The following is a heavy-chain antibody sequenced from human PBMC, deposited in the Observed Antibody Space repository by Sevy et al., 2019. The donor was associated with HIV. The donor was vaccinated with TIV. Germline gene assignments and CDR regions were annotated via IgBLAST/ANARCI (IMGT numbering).Heavy chain of an antibody. D-gene: IGHD3-10*01. J-gene: IGHJ5*02. CDR3: SRDRYGSQSYAADH. CDR2: IRSKLYGGTT. V-gene: IGHV3-49*03. CDR1: GFSFDNYV. Sequence: GGSLRLSCSASGFSFDNYVMNWFRQAPGKGLEWVGFIRSKLYGGTTEYAASVKGRFTISRDDSKSIAYLQMNSLKTEDSGVYYCSRDRYGSQSYAADHWGQGTLVTVFS.